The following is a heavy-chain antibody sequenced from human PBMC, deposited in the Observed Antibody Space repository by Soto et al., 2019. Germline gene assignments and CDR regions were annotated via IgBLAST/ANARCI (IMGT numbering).Heavy chain of an antibody. CDR3: VKDKMNYDILTGYYQADYFDY. Sequence: PGGSLRLSCAASGFTFSSYAMSWVRQAPGKELEWVSAISGSGGSTYYADSVKGRFTISRDNSKKTLYLQMNSLRAEDTAVYYCVKDKMNYDILTGYYQADYFDYWGQGTLVTVS. CDR2: ISGSGGST. CDR1: GFTFSSYA. D-gene: IGHD3-9*01. V-gene: IGHV3-23*01. J-gene: IGHJ4*02.